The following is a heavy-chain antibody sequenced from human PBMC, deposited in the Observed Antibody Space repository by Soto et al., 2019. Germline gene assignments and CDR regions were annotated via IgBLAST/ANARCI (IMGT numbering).Heavy chain of an antibody. V-gene: IGHV3-30-3*01. Sequence: QVQLVESGGGVVQPGRSLRLSCAASGFTFSSYAMHWVRQAPGKGLEWVAVISYDGSNKYYADSVKGRFTISRDNSKNTLYLQMTSLRAEDTAVYYCARAPISVAGAPYYFDYWGQGTLVTVSS. J-gene: IGHJ4*02. CDR2: ISYDGSNK. CDR3: ARAPISVAGAPYYFDY. D-gene: IGHD6-19*01. CDR1: GFTFSSYA.